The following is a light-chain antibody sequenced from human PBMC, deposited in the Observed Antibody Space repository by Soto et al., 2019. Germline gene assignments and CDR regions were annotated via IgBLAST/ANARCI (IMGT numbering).Light chain of an antibody. J-gene: IGKJ4*01. CDR3: QQYNNRPLA. V-gene: IGKV3D-15*01. CDR2: GAS. Sequence: EIMMTQSPATLSVSPGERVTLSCRAGQSVASSVAWYQQKPGQAPRLLIYGASTRATGIPARFSGSGSGTEFTLTISSLQSEDFGVYYCQQYNNRPLASGGGTKVQLK. CDR1: QSVASS.